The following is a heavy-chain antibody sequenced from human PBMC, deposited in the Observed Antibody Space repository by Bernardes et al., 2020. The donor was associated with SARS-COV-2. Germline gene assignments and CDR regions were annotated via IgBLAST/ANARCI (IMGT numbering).Heavy chain of an antibody. CDR2: IWYDGSRE. CDR3: AREDFSRIGRYTPDS. D-gene: IGHD3-16*02. V-gene: IGHV3-33*01. Sequence: GGSLRLSCAASGFTFSSYGMHWVRQAPGKGLEWVAVIWYDGSREHYAGAVEGRFTISRDNSNNTLYLQMNSLRAEDTAVYFCAREDFSRIGRYTPDSWGQGTLVTVSS. CDR1: GFTFSSYG. J-gene: IGHJ4*02.